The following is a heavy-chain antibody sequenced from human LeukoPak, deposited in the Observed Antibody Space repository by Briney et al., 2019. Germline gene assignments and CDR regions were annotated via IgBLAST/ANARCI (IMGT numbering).Heavy chain of an antibody. Sequence: PSQTLSLTCTVSGGSISSGGYYWSWIRQHPGKGLEWIGYIYYSGSTYYNPSLKSRVTISVDTSKNQFSLKQSSVTAADAAVYYCARERISALSLLDYWGQGTLVTVSS. D-gene: IGHD1-26*01. J-gene: IGHJ4*02. CDR3: ARERISALSLLDY. CDR1: GGSISSGGYY. CDR2: IYYSGST. V-gene: IGHV4-31*03.